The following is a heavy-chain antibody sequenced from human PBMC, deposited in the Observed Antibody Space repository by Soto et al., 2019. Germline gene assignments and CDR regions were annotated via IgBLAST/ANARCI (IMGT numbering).Heavy chain of an antibody. J-gene: IGHJ6*02. D-gene: IGHD3-22*01. Sequence: PGESLKISCKGSGYTFTDYWIGWVRQLPGKGLEWMGIIYPGDSDTRYSPSFQGHVTITVDKSTSTAYLQWNTLKASDTAMYYCARASQMVINPYYYPMDVWGQGTTVTVSS. CDR3: ARASQMVINPYYYPMDV. CDR2: IYPGDSDT. CDR1: GYTFTDYW. V-gene: IGHV5-51*01.